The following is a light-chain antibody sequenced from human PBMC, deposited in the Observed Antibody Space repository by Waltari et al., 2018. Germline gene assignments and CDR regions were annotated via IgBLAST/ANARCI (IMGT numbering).Light chain of an antibody. CDR1: NSNIGSNF. CDR3: AAWDDSLSGSWL. J-gene: IGLJ3*02. Sequence: QSVLTQSPSASGTPGQRVTISCSGSNSNIGSNFVYWYQQLPGTAPKLLIYWNNQGPSGAPDRFSGSVSGTSAALAIRGLRSEDEADYYCAAWDDSLSGSWLFGGGTKLTVL. V-gene: IGLV1-47*01. CDR2: WNN.